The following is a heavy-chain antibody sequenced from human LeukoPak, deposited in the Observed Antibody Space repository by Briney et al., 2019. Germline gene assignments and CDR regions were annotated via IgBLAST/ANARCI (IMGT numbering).Heavy chain of an antibody. CDR3: AREGYDSSYYYYLDY. V-gene: IGHV4-31*11. J-gene: IGHJ4*02. D-gene: IGHD3-22*01. CDR1: GGSISSGDYY. Sequence: SQTLSLTCAVSGGSISSGDYYWSWIRQHPGKGLEWIGNIYYSGSTYYNPSLKSRVTISVDTSKSQFSLKLSSVTAADTAVYYCAREGYDSSYYYYLDYWGQGTLVTVSS. CDR2: IYYSGST.